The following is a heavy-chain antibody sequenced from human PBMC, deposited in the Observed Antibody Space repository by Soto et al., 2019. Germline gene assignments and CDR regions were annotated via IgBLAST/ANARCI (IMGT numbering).Heavy chain of an antibody. CDR2: ISSSSSTI. J-gene: IGHJ4*02. CDR3: AYRTGFDY. CDR1: GFTFSSYS. V-gene: IGHV3-48*01. Sequence: RGSLRLSCAASGFTFSSYSMNWVRQAPGKGLEWVSYISSSSSTIYYADSVKGRFTISRDNSKNMLYLQMNSLIADDTAVYDCAYRTGFDYWGQGALVTVSS.